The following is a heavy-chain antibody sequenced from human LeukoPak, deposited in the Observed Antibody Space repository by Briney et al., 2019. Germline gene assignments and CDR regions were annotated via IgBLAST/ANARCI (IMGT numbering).Heavy chain of an antibody. V-gene: IGHV5-51*01. CDR1: GDRFTSYW. Sequence: GESLKISCKDSGDRFTSYWIGWVRQMPGKGLEWMGIVYPGDSDTRYSPSFRGQVIISADKSINTAYLQWSSLKASDTGIYYCARRSGARSAAVAADYWGQGTLVTVSS. CDR3: ARRSGARSAAVAADY. J-gene: IGHJ4*02. D-gene: IGHD6-19*01. CDR2: VYPGDSDT.